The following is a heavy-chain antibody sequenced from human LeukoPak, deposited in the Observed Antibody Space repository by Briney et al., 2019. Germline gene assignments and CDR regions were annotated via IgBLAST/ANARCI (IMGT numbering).Heavy chain of an antibody. Sequence: ASVKVSCKASGYTFTSYGISWVRQAPGQGLEWKGWISAYNGNTNYAQKLQGRVTMTTDTSTSTAYMELRSLRSDDTAVYFCARVVAVAGSPLSYYYYYMDVWGKGTTVTVSS. CDR2: ISAYNGNT. CDR3: ARVVAVAGSPLSYYYYYMDV. CDR1: GYTFTSYG. D-gene: IGHD6-19*01. J-gene: IGHJ6*03. V-gene: IGHV1-18*01.